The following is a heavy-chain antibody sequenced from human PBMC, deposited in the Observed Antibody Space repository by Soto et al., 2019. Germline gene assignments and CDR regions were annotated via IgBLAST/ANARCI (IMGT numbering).Heavy chain of an antibody. CDR1: GFTFSNAW. Sequence: PGGSLRLSCAASGFTFSNAWMNWVRQAPGKGLEWVGRIKSKTDGGTTDYAAPVKGRFTISRDDSKNTLYLQMNSLKTKDTAVYYCTTSVLLVRFLEWLPHPYYYYGMYVWGQGTTVTVSS. D-gene: IGHD3-3*01. CDR3: TTSVLLVRFLEWLPHPYYYYGMYV. CDR2: IKSKTDGGTT. J-gene: IGHJ6*02. V-gene: IGHV3-15*07.